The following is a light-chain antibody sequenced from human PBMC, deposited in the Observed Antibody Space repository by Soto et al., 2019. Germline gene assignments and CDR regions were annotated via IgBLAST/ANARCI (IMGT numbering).Light chain of an antibody. V-gene: IGKV3-20*01. CDR1: QSVSSSY. Sequence: EIVLTQSPGTLYLSPGERATLSCRASQSVSSSYLAWYQQKPGQAPRLLIYGASSRATGIPDRFSGSGSGTDFTLTISRLEPEDFAVYYCQQYGSSPRITFGQGTRLEN. CDR3: QQYGSSPRIT. J-gene: IGKJ5*01. CDR2: GAS.